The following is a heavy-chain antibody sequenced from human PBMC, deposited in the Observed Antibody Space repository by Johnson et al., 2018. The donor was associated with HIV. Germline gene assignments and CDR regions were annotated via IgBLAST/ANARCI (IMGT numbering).Heavy chain of an antibody. Sequence: VQLVESGGGLVQPGGSLRLSCVASELTSSNYAISWVRQAPGQGLEWVSAISASGRDIYYGDSVKGRFTISRDNSKNTLFLQMSSLRAEDAAVYYCAKDIGDGYNRWGAFDFWGQGTMVTVSS. CDR3: AKDIGDGYNRWGAFDF. D-gene: IGHD5-24*01. CDR1: ELTSSNYA. CDR2: ISASGRDI. V-gene: IGHV3-23*04. J-gene: IGHJ3*01.